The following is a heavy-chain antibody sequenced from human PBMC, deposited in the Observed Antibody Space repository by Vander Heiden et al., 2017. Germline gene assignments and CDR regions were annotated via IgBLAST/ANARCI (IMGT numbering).Heavy chain of an antibody. CDR2: IYHSGST. CDR1: GYSISSGYY. Sequence: QVQLQESGPGLVKPSETLSLTCAVSGYSISSGYYWGWIRQPPGKGLEWIGSIYHSGSTYYNPALKSRVTISVDTSKNQFSLKMRSLTAADTAVYYCAGTRYCSGGSCPDWCQGTLVTLYS. D-gene: IGHD2-15*01. J-gene: IGHJ4*02. V-gene: IGHV4-38-2*01. CDR3: AGTRYCSGGSCPD.